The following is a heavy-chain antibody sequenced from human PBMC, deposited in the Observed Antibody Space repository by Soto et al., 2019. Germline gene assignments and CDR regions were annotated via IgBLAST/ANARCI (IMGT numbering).Heavy chain of an antibody. V-gene: IGHV1-69*13. CDR3: ERDPNDYYFYGMDV. CDR2: IIPIFGTA. J-gene: IGHJ6*02. CDR1: GGTFSSYA. Sequence: SVKVSCKASGGTFSSYAISWVRRAPGEGLEWMGGIIPIFGTANYAQKFQGRVTITADESTSTAYMELSSLRAEDTAVYYCERDPNDYYFYGMDVWGQGTTVTVSS.